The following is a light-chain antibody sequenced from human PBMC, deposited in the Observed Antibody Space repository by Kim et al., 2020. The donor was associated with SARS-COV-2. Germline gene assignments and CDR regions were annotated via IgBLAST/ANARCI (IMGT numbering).Light chain of an antibody. V-gene: IGKV3-15*01. CDR2: GAS. CDR1: QPVDDN. J-gene: IGKJ5*01. Sequence: ELVMTQSPATLSVSPGETATLSCRAGQPVDDNIAWYQQKPAQAPRLLIYGASTRATGIPARFSGSGSGTEFTLTISSLQSEDFAVYYCQQYNTWPRTFGQGTRLEIK. CDR3: QQYNTWPRT.